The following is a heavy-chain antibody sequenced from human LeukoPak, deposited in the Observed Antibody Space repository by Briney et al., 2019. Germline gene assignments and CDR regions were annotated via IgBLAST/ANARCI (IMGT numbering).Heavy chain of an antibody. CDR3: ARERVYDFWSGFFDY. CDR2: IYTSGST. D-gene: IGHD3-3*01. J-gene: IGHJ4*02. CDR1: SYYITSGHY. V-gene: IGHV4-4*07. Sequence: SETLSLTCTVSSYYITSGHYWGWIRQPAGKGLEWIGRIYTSGSTNYNPSLKSRVTMSVDTSKNQFSLKLSSVTAADTAVYYCARERVYDFWSGFFDYWGQGTLVTVSS.